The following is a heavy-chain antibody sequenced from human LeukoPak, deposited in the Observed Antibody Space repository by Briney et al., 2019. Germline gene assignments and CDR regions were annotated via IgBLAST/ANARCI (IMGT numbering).Heavy chain of an antibody. CDR1: GFTFSSFW. CDR3: VRHNAARAFDI. Sequence: TGGSLRLSCAASGFTFSSFWMHWVRQAPGKGLVWVSRVSDDGSTTTYADSVKGRFTISRDNAKNTLYLQMNSLRPEDTAVYYCVRHNAARAFDIWGQGTKVIVSS. J-gene: IGHJ3*02. D-gene: IGHD1-1*01. V-gene: IGHV3-74*03. CDR2: VSDDGSTT.